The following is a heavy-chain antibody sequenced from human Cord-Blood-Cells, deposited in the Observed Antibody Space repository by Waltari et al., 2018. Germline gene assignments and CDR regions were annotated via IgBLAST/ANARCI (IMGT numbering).Heavy chain of an antibody. J-gene: IGHJ6*02. CDR3: ARDGPVSLSYYGMDV. CDR1: GFTVSRNY. Sequence: EVQLVESGGGLVQPGGSLRLSCAASGFTVSRNYMSWGRHAPGKGLEWVSFIYSGGSTYYADSVKGRFTISRHNSKNTLYLQMNSLRAEDTAVYYCARDGPVSLSYYGMDVWGQGTTVTVSS. V-gene: IGHV3-53*04. CDR2: IYSGGST.